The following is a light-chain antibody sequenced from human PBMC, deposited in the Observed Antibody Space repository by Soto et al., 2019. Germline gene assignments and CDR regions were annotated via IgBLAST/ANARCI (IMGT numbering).Light chain of an antibody. Sequence: QAVVTQEPSLTVSPGGTVTLTCGSSTGAVTSDHFHFWFQQKPGQAPRTLIYDTSKKHSRTPARFSGSLLGGNAALTLSGAQPEDEAEYYCLLSYRGAYVFGTGTKLTVL. CDR2: DTS. J-gene: IGLJ1*01. CDR1: TGAVTSDHF. V-gene: IGLV7-46*01. CDR3: LLSYRGAYV.